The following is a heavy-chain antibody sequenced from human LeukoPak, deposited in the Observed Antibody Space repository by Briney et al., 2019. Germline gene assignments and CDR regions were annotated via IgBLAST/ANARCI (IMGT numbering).Heavy chain of an antibody. D-gene: IGHD6-19*01. Sequence: SETLSLTCAVYGGSFSGYYWSLIRQPPGKGLESIGEINHSGSTNYNPSLKSRVTISVDTSKNQFSLKLSSVTAADTAVYYCARVIAVAGTHHWGQGTLVTVSS. CDR3: ARVIAVAGTHH. V-gene: IGHV4-34*01. CDR2: INHSGST. CDR1: GGSFSGYY. J-gene: IGHJ5*02.